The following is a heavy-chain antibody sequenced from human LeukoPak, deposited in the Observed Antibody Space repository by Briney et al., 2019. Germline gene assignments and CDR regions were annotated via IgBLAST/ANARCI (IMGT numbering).Heavy chain of an antibody. J-gene: IGHJ4*02. CDR1: TFSTYW. CDR3: ARVAYDILTGYYSFDY. D-gene: IGHD3-9*01. Sequence: TFSTYWMSWVRQPPGKGLEWIGSIYYSGTTYYNPSLKSRVTMSVDTSKNQFSLKLSSVTAADAAVYYCARVAYDILTGYYSFDYWGQGTLVTVSS. V-gene: IGHV4-39*07. CDR2: IYYSGTT.